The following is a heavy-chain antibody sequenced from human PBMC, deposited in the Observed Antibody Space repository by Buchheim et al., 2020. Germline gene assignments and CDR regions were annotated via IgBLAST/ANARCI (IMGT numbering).Heavy chain of an antibody. V-gene: IGHV5-51*01. CDR2: IYPGDSYT. CDR1: GYSFTGAY. CDR3: ARRVRDSSGYNFDF. J-gene: IGHJ4*02. D-gene: IGHD6-19*01. Sequence: EVQLVQSGAEVKRPGESLKISCQGSGYSFTGAYIARVRPMPGKGLEWMGLIYPGDSYTAYNPSFQGQVTMSVDKSLRTAYLQWRSLRASDTAMYYCARRVRDSSGYNFDFWGQGTL.